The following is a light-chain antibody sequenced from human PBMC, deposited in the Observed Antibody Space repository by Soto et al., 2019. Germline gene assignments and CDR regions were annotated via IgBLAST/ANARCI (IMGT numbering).Light chain of an antibody. CDR2: EVS. CDR1: SSDVGNYKY. Sequence: SVLTQPASVSGSPGQSITISCTGTSSDVGNYKYVSWYQQHPGKAPKLMIYEVSNRPSGVSNRFSGSKSDNTASLTISGLQAEDETDYYCFSYTSSGTYVFGTGTKVTVL. V-gene: IGLV2-14*01. J-gene: IGLJ1*01. CDR3: FSYTSSGTYV.